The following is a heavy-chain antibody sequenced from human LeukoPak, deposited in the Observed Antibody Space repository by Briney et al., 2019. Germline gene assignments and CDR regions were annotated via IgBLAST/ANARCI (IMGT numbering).Heavy chain of an antibody. D-gene: IGHD6-19*01. CDR3: ARHGAGQWLVYY. J-gene: IGHJ1*01. CDR2: IDPSDSYT. Sequence: GESLKISCKGSGSGFSSYWISWVRQMPGKGLEWMGRIDPSDSYTNYSPSFQGHVTISADKSISTAYLQWSSLKASDTAMYYCARHGAGQWLVYYWGQGTLVTVSS. V-gene: IGHV5-10-1*01. CDR1: GSGFSSYW.